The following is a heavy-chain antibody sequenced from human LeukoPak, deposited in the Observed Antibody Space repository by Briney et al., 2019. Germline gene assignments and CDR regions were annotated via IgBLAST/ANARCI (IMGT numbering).Heavy chain of an antibody. J-gene: IGHJ4*02. V-gene: IGHV4-59*12. Sequence: SETLSLTCTVSGGSISSYYWSWIRQPPGKGLEWIGYIYYSGSTYYNPSLKSRVTISVDTSKNQFSLKLSSVTAADTAVYYCATLGRWGQGTLVTVSS. CDR2: IYYSGST. CDR3: ATLGR. CDR1: GGSISSYY. D-gene: IGHD1-26*01.